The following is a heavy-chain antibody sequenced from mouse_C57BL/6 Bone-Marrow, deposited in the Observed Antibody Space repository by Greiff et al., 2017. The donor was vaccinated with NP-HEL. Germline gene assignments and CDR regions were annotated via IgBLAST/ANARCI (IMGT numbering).Heavy chain of an antibody. Sequence: VQLQQSGPELVRPGASVKISCKAPGYTFTSYWMQWVRQRPGQGLEWIGEIFPGSGSTYYNEKFKGKATLTVDTSSRTAYMQLSSLTSEDSAVYFCARGYCGSRGFDYWGQGTALTVSS. V-gene: IGHV1-56*01. J-gene: IGHJ2*01. CDR1: GYTFTSYW. CDR2: IFPGSGST. CDR3: ARGYCGSRGFDY. D-gene: IGHD1-1*01.